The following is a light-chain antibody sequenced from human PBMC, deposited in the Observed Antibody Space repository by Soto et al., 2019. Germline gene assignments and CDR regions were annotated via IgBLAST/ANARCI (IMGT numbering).Light chain of an antibody. CDR1: QSVSSN. V-gene: IGKV3-15*01. CDR3: QQYNDWPPVPT. CDR2: GAS. Sequence: EVVMTQSPATLSLSPGEIATLSCRASQSVSSNLAWYQQKPGQAPRLLIYGASTRATGIPAMFSGGGFGREFTLTISSLQSEDFAIYYCQQYNDWPPVPTFGGGTRVEIK. J-gene: IGKJ4*01.